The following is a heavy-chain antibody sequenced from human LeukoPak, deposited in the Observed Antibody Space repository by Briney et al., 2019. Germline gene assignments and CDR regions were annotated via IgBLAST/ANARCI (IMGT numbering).Heavy chain of an antibody. V-gene: IGHV1-18*01. CDR1: GYTFTRYG. D-gene: IGHD3-16*02. J-gene: IGHJ4*02. Sequence: ASVKVSCKASGYTFTRYGITWVRQAPGQGLEWMGWISAYNGNTNYAQTVQGRVTMTTDTSTSTAYMELRSLRSDDTAVYYCARSQYDYIWGNYRNPDYWGQGTLVTVSS. CDR2: ISAYNGNT. CDR3: ARSQYDYIWGNYRNPDY.